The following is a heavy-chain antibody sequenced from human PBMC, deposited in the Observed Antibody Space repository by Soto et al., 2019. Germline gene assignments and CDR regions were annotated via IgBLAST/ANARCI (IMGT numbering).Heavy chain of an antibody. D-gene: IGHD2-15*01. V-gene: IGHV2-5*02. CDR1: GFSLSTSGVG. J-gene: IGHJ4*02. CDR3: QSTGVYCSGGSCYPFDY. CDR2: IYWDDDK. Sequence: GPTLVNPTQTLTLTCTFSGFSLSTSGVGVGWIRQPPGKALEWLALIYWDDDKRYSPSLKSRLTITKDTSKNQVVLTMTNMDPVDTATYYCQSTGVYCSGGSCYPFDYWGQGTLVTVSS.